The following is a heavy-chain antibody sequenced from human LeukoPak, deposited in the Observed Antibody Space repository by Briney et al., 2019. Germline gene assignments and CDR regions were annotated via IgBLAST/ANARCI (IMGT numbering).Heavy chain of an antibody. J-gene: IGHJ6*02. Sequence: GGSLRLSCAASGFTFSSYSMNWVRQAPGKGLEWVSSISSSSSYIYYADSVKGRFTISRDNAKNSLYLQMNSLRAEDTAVYYCARMGHTCYGMDVWGQGTTVTVSS. CDR2: ISSSSSYI. CDR1: GFTFSSYS. V-gene: IGHV3-21*01. D-gene: IGHD1-26*01. CDR3: ARMGHTCYGMDV.